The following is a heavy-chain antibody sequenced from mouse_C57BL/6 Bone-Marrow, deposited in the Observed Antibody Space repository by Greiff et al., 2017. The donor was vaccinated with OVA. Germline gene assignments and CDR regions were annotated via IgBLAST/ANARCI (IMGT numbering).Heavy chain of an antibody. D-gene: IGHD1-1*02. V-gene: IGHV1-82*01. Sequence: VQLQQSGPELVKPGASVKISCKASGYAFSSSWMNWVKQRPGKGLEWIGRIYPGDGDTNYNGKFKGKATLTADKSSSTAYMQLSSLTSEDSAVYFCARWSSGRRDYWGQGTTLTVSS. CDR2: IYPGDGDT. J-gene: IGHJ2*01. CDR1: GYAFSSSW. CDR3: ARWSSGRRDY.